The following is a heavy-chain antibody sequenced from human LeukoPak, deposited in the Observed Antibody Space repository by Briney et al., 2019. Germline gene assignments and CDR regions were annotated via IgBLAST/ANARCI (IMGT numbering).Heavy chain of an antibody. D-gene: IGHD3-9*01. V-gene: IGHV4-59*08. CDR2: VYYTGST. Sequence: SETLSLTCSASGDFITAYYWSWIRQPPGKGLEWIGYVYYTGSTEYNPSLRSRVTISLEMSKHQFSLNLTSVTAADTAVYYCARAVGAFDWLPLFDFWGQGALVTVSS. CDR3: ARAVGAFDWLPLFDF. CDR1: GDFITAYY. J-gene: IGHJ4*02.